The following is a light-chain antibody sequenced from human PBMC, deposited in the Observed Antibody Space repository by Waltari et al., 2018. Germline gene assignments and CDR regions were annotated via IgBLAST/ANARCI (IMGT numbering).Light chain of an antibody. J-gene: IGKJ4*01. V-gene: IGKV1-5*03. Sequence: DIHMTQSPSTLSEPVGDRVNITCRASQSITWWLAWYQQKPGKAPKLLISKASTLETGVPSRFSGTGSGTEFTLTINSLQPDDSATYFCQQYNLYPLTFGGGTTVGIK. CDR2: KAS. CDR3: QQYNLYPLT. CDR1: QSITWW.